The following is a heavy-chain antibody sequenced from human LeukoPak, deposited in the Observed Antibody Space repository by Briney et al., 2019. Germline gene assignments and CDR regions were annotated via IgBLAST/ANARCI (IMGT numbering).Heavy chain of an antibody. CDR1: GGSFRGYY. CDR2: INHSGST. V-gene: IGHV4-34*01. J-gene: IGHJ4*02. CDR3: ASSGWYRGY. D-gene: IGHD6-19*01. Sequence: SETLSLTCAVYGGSFRGYYWSWIRQPPGKGLEWIGEINHSGSTTYNPSLKSRVTISVDTSKNQFSLKLSSVTAADTAVYYCASSGWYRGYWGQGTPVALSS.